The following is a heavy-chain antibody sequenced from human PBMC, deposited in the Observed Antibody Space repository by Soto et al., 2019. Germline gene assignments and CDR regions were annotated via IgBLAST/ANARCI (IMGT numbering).Heavy chain of an antibody. Sequence: QIRLVQSGPEVRKPGASVKVSCKASGYIFSNFGISWVRQAPGQGLEWMGWISGYNDNTNYAQKFQDRVRMTTDISTSTAYMELTTLRSEDTAVYYCAKDASSWFYYYYGMDVWGQGTTVTVS. CDR1: GYIFSNFG. V-gene: IGHV1-18*01. D-gene: IGHD2-2*01. CDR2: ISGYNDNT. CDR3: AKDASSWFYYYYGMDV. J-gene: IGHJ6*02.